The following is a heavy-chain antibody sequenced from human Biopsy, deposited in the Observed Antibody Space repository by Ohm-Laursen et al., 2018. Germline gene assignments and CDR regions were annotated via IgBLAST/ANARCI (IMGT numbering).Heavy chain of an antibody. Sequence: EASVKVSCKAPGGTFSNYGVNWVRQAPGQGLEWLGWVNPNSGATNSAEKFRGRVTLTRDTSISAVYIELRRLKSDDAAVYFCARDRMTDVFGGPTRTDVFDSWGQGTPVTVSS. CDR3: ARDRMTDVFGGPTRTDVFDS. J-gene: IGHJ4*02. CDR1: GGTFSNYG. CDR2: VNPNSGAT. D-gene: IGHD3-10*01. V-gene: IGHV1-2*02.